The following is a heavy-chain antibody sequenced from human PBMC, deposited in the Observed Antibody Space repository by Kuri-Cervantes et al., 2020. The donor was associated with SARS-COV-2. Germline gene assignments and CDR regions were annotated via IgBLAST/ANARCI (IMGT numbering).Heavy chain of an antibody. V-gene: IGHV4-59*11. Sequence: GSLRLSCTVSGGSISSHYWSWIRQPPGKGLEWIGYIYYSGSTNYNPSLKSRVTISVDTSKNQFSLHLGSVTAADTAVYYCARAYGFLRYIYYVDVWGRGTTVTVSS. CDR3: ARAYGFLRYIYYVDV. CDR1: GGSISSHY. CDR2: IYYSGST. D-gene: IGHD4-17*01. J-gene: IGHJ6*03.